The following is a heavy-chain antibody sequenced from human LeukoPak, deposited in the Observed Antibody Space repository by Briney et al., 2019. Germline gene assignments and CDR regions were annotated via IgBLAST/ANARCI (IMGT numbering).Heavy chain of an antibody. J-gene: IGHJ4*02. D-gene: IGHD6-19*01. CDR1: GFTFSTYG. CDR3: ARDYGWSFDY. V-gene: IGHV3-48*02. Sequence: GGSLRLSCAASGFTFSTYGLNWVRQAPGKGLEWVSYISSSGTTTEYADSVKGRFTISRDNAKNSLSLQMNSLRDEDTAVYYCARDYGWSFDYWGQGTLVTVSS. CDR2: ISSSGTTT.